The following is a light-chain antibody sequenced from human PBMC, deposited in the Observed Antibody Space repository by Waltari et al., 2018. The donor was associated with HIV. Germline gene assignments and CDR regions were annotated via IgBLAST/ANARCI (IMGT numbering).Light chain of an antibody. V-gene: IGKV3-15*01. CDR2: GAS. CDR1: QSVARS. Sequence: EIVMTQSPATLSLSPGERAILSCRASQSVARSLAWHQQKPGQAPRLLIYGASTRAAGIPGRFSGSGSGTEFTLTISSLQSEDSAIYFCHQYNSWPPRYTFGQGTKLEI. J-gene: IGKJ2*01. CDR3: HQYNSWPPRYT.